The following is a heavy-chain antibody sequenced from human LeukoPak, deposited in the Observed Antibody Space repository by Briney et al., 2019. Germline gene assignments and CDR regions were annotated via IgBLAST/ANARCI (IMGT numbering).Heavy chain of an antibody. CDR1: GGSISSSGYY. J-gene: IGHJ5*02. Sequence: SETLSLPFPVSGGSISSSGYYWDWIRPPPGKGLEWIGNIYYGGSTYYNPSLKSRVTISVDTSKNQFFLKLSSVTAADTAVYYCARHSKYQLLFRYNWFDPWGQGTLVTVSS. V-gene: IGHV4-39*01. CDR2: IYYGGST. CDR3: ARHSKYQLLFRYNWFDP. D-gene: IGHD2-2*01.